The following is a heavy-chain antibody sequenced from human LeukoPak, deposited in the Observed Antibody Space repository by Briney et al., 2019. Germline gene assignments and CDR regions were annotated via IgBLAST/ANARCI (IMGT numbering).Heavy chain of an antibody. CDR2: IIPIFGTA. CDR3: ARDGYDTDWGDY. V-gene: IGHV1-69*05. Sequence: AASVKVSCKASGGTFSSYAISWVRQAPGQGLEWMGGIIPIFGTANYAQKFQGRVTMTRDTSTSTVYMELSSLRSEDTAVYYCARDGYDTDWGDYWGQGTLVTVSS. CDR1: GGTFSSYA. D-gene: IGHD5-12*01. J-gene: IGHJ4*02.